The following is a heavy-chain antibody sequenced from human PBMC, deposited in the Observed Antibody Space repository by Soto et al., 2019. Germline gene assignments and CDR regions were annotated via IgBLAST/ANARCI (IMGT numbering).Heavy chain of an antibody. CDR3: ARQASY. J-gene: IGHJ4*02. CDR2: VYFNGKT. V-gene: IGHV4-39*01. Sequence: QLQLQESGPGLVKPSETLSLTCNVSGVYISDTSYYWGWIRQPPGKGLEWIGTVYFNGKTFYNPSLKSRLTISVDRSKNQISLRLTSVTAADTAVYYCARQASYWGQGTLVAVSS. CDR1: GVYISDTSYY.